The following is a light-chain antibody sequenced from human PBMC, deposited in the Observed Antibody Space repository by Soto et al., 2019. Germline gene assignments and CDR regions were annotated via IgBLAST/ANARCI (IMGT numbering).Light chain of an antibody. CDR3: QQRSNWPPLFT. CDR2: DAS. V-gene: IGKV3-11*01. Sequence: EIVLTQSPATLSLSPGERATLSCRASQSVSSYLAWYQQKPGQAPRLLIYDASNRATGIPARFSGSGSGTDFTLTISSLEPEDFAVDYCQQRSNWPPLFTFGPWTKVDIK. J-gene: IGKJ3*01. CDR1: QSVSSY.